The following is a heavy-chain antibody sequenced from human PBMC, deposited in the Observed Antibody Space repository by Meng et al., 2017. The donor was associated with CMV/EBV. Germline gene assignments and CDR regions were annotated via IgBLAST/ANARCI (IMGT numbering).Heavy chain of an antibody. CDR2: MNPNSGNT. J-gene: IGHJ6*02. V-gene: IGHV1-8*03. CDR1: GYTFTSYD. Sequence: ASVKVSCEASGYTFTSYDINWVRQATGQGLEWMGWMNPNSGNTGYAQKFQGRVTITRNTSISTAYMELSSLRSEDTAVYYCARGFRDAGGTYYYYGMDVWGQGTTVTVSS. CDR3: ARGFRDAGGTYYYYGMDV. D-gene: IGHD5-24*01.